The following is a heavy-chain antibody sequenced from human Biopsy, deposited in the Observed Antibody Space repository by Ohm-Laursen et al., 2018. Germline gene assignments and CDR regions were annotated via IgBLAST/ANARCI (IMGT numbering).Heavy chain of an antibody. J-gene: IGHJ1*01. Sequence: TLTLTCAVSGGSFTGHYWTWIRQPPGKGLEWIGHISHTGYTSYKSSLKSRVTISLDTSRKHFSLRLTSLAAADTAVYYCARGSNEYGGLYFPHWGQGTLVTVSS. V-gene: IGHV4-59*11. D-gene: IGHD4-23*01. CDR3: ARGSNEYGGLYFPH. CDR1: GGSFTGHY. CDR2: ISHTGYT.